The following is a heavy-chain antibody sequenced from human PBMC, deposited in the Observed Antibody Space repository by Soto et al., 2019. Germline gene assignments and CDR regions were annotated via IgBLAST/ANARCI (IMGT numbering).Heavy chain of an antibody. CDR3: ARMIVMWYFDY. Sequence: GGSLRLSCAASGFTFSNYAMSWVRQAPGKGLEWVSGISVGGGSTYYADSVKGRFTISRDNSKNTLYLQVSSLRADDTAVYYCARMIVMWYFDYRAQGTPVPVSS. D-gene: IGHD3-22*01. J-gene: IGHJ4*02. CDR2: ISVGGGST. CDR1: GFTFSNYA. V-gene: IGHV3-23*01.